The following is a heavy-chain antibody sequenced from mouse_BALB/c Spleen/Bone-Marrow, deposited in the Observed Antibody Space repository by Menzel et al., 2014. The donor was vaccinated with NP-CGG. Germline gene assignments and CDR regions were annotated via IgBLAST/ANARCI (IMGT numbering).Heavy chain of an antibody. V-gene: IGHV5-12-2*01. Sequence: EVKVVDSGGGLVQPGGSLKLSCAASGFTFSSYTMSWVRQTPEKRLEWVAYISNGGGSTYYPDTVKGRFTISRDNAKNTPHLQMSSLKSEDTAMYYCARLITTYFDYWGQGTTLTVSS. CDR1: GFTFSSYT. CDR3: ARLITTYFDY. D-gene: IGHD1-1*01. CDR2: ISNGGGST. J-gene: IGHJ2*01.